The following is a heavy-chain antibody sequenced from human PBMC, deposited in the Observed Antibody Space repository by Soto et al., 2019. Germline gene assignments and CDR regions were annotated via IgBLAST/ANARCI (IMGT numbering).Heavy chain of an antibody. J-gene: IGHJ3*02. Sequence: PSETLSLTCTVSGGSISSGGYYWSWIRQHPGKGLEWIGYIYYSGSTYYNPSLKSRVTISVDTSKNQFSLKLSSVTAADTAVYYCARDYYDSSLGGVGAFDIWGQGTMVTVSS. V-gene: IGHV4-31*03. D-gene: IGHD3-22*01. CDR1: GGSISSGGYY. CDR2: IYYSGST. CDR3: ARDYYDSSLGGVGAFDI.